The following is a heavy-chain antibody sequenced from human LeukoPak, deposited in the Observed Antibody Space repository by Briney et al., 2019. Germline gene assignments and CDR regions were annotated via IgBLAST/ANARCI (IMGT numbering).Heavy chain of an antibody. V-gene: IGHV1-69*13. CDR1: GYTFTSYA. Sequence: SVKVSCKASGYTFTSYAISWVRQAPGQGLEWMGGIIPIFGTANYAQKFQGRVTITADESTSTAYMELSSLRSEDTAVYYCARPTVEMATIPYFQHWGQGTLVTVSS. CDR2: IIPIFGTA. J-gene: IGHJ1*01. CDR3: ARPTVEMATIPYFQH. D-gene: IGHD5-24*01.